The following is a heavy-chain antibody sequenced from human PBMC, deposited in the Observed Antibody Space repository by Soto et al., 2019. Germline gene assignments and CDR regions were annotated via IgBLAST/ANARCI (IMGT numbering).Heavy chain of an antibody. CDR2: ISGSGGST. CDR1: GFTFSSHA. J-gene: IGHJ4*02. Sequence: EVQLLESGGGLVQPGGSLRLSCAASGFTFSSHAMSWVRQAPGKGLEWVSAISGSGGSTYYADSVKGRFTISRDNSKNTLYLQMNSLRAEDTAVYYCAKASHDYVWGSYRVWGQGTLVTVSS. V-gene: IGHV3-23*01. CDR3: AKASHDYVWGSYRV. D-gene: IGHD3-16*02.